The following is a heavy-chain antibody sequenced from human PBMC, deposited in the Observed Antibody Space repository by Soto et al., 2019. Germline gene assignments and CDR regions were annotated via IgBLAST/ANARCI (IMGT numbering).Heavy chain of an antibody. CDR1: GGSISGYY. CDR3: ASLNFDILTGYYAFDL. CDR2: ISYSGST. V-gene: IGHV4-59*08. J-gene: IGHJ3*01. Sequence: PSETLSLTCTVSGGSISGYYWSWIRQSPEKGLEYIGYISYSGSTNYNPSLKSRVTTSLDTSKNQFSLKLSSVIAADTAIYYCASLNFDILTGYYAFDLWGQGTMVTVSS. D-gene: IGHD3-9*01.